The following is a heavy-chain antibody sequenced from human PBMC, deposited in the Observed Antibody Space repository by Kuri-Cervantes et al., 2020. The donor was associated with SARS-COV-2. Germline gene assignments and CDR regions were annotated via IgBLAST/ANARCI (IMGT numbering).Heavy chain of an antibody. CDR2: ISSSSSTI. D-gene: IGHD5-12*01. V-gene: IGHV3-48*02. CDR1: GFTFSSYS. J-gene: IGHJ4*02. CDR3: ARDANYGSRLPRKFDY. Sequence: GGSLRLPCAASGFTFSSYSMNWVRQAPGKGLEWVSYISSSSSTIYYADSVKGRFTISRDNTKNSLYLQKNSLRDEDTAVYYCARDANYGSRLPRKFDYWGQGTLVTVSS.